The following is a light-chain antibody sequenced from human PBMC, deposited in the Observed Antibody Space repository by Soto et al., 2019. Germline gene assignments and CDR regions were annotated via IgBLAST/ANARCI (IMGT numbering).Light chain of an antibody. CDR1: QSIISY. CDR3: PQSSSLPPK. CDR2: TAS. Sequence: DIQMTQSPSSLSASVGDRVTITCRASQSIISYLNWYQQKPGKAPKLLIYTASTLQGGVPSRFSGSRSETDFTLTISSLQPEDSETYYGPQSSSLPPKFSKATKVDI. V-gene: IGKV1-39*01. J-gene: IGKJ1*01.